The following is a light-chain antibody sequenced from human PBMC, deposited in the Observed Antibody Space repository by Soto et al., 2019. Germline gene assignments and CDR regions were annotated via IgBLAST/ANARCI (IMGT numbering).Light chain of an antibody. CDR3: SSYTGGGNYV. J-gene: IGLJ1*01. V-gene: IGLV2-14*01. CDR1: SSDFGAYNS. CDR2: DVS. Sequence: QSVLTQPASVSGSPGQSITISCTGTSSDFGAYNSVSWYQQHPGKAPKVMIYDVSNRPSGVSNRFSGSKSGNTASLTISGLQAEDEADYYCSSYTGGGNYVFATGTKVTVL.